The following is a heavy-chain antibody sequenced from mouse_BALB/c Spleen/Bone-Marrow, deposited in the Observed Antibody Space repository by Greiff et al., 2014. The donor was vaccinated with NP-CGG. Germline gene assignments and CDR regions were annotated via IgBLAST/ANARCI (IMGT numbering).Heavy chain of an antibody. D-gene: IGHD2-10*01. V-gene: IGHV5-6-3*01. CDR3: ARAYY. CDR2: INSDGGST. J-gene: IGHJ3*01. Sequence: EVKLMESGGGLVQFGGSLKLSCAASGFTFSRYGMSWVRQTPDKRLELVAIINSDGGSTYYPDSVKGRFTISRDNAKNTLYLQMSSLKSGDTAMYYCARAYYWGQGTLVTVSA. CDR1: GFTFSRYG.